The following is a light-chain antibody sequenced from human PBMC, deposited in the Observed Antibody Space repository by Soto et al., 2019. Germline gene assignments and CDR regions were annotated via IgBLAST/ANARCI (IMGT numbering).Light chain of an antibody. J-gene: IGKJ1*01. CDR2: AAS. Sequence: DLQMTQSPSSLSASVGDRVTITCRASQGIRNDLGWYQQKPGKAPNLLIYAASSLQSGVPSRFSGSGSGTDSTLTISSLQPEDFPTYYCQQSYSTPRTFGQGTKV. CDR3: QQSYSTPRT. V-gene: IGKV1-39*01. CDR1: QGIRND.